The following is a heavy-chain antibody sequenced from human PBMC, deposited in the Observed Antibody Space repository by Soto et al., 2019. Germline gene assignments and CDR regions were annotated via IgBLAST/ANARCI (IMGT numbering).Heavy chain of an antibody. CDR1: GFTFSGYG. V-gene: IGHV3-30*18. J-gene: IGHJ6*02. Sequence: QVQLVESGGGVVQAGRSLGLSCTASGFTFSGYGMHWVRQAPGKGLEWVASMSHDGSHKDFLDSVQGRFFISSDNSKNTLYLQINSLRPEDTAVYYCAKIPRSGWYHHYYGMGVWGQGTTVIVSS. D-gene: IGHD6-19*01. CDR3: AKIPRSGWYHHYYGMGV. CDR2: MSHDGSHK.